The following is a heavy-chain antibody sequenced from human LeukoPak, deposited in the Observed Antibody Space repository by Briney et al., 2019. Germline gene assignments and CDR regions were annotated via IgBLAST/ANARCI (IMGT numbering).Heavy chain of an antibody. V-gene: IGHV3-33*01. Sequence: PGGSLRLSCAASGFTFSSYGMHWVRQAPGKVLEWVAVIWYDGSNKYYADSVKGRFTISRDNSKNTLYLQMNSLRAEDTAVYYCARDSRNDFDFQHWGQGTLVTVSS. CDR1: GFTFSSYG. CDR3: ARDSRNDFDFQH. CDR2: IWYDGSNK. J-gene: IGHJ1*01. D-gene: IGHD2-21*02.